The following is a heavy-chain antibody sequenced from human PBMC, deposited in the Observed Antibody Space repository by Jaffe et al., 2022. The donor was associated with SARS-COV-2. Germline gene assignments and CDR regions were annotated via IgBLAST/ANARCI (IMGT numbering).Heavy chain of an antibody. CDR2: IYYSGST. CDR3: ARGPPFDP. J-gene: IGHJ5*02. V-gene: IGHV4-59*01. CDR1: GGSISSYY. Sequence: QVQLQESGPGLVKPSETLSLTCTVSGGSISSYYWSWIRQPPGKGLEWIGYIYYSGSTNYNPSLKSRVTISVDTSKNQFSLKLSSVTAADTAVYYCARGPPFDPWGQGTLVTVSS.